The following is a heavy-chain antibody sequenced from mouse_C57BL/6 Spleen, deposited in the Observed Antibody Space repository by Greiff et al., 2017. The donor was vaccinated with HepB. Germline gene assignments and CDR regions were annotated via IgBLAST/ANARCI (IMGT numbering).Heavy chain of an antibody. CDR2: ISSGGDYI. CDR3: TTTVVATYYAMDY. Sequence: EVQLVESGEGLVKPGGSLKLSCAASGFTFSSYAMSWVRQTPEKRLEWVAYISSGGDYIYYADTVKGRFTISRDNSRNTLYLQMSSLKSEDTAMYYCTTTVVATYYAMDYWGQGTSVTVSS. V-gene: IGHV5-9-1*02. J-gene: IGHJ4*01. CDR1: GFTFSSYA. D-gene: IGHD1-1*01.